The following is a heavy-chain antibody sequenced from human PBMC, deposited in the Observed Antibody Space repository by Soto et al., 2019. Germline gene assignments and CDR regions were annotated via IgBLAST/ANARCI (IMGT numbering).Heavy chain of an antibody. Sequence: QVQLQESGPGLVKPSQTLSLTCTVSGGSISSGGYYWSWIRQHPGKGLEGIGYIYYSGSTYYNPSLNSRVTISVDTSKNQFSLKLSSVTAADTAVYYCARADCSGGSCYRNDAFDIWGQGTMVTVSS. D-gene: IGHD2-15*01. J-gene: IGHJ3*02. CDR2: IYYSGST. CDR3: ARADCSGGSCYRNDAFDI. CDR1: GGSISSGGYY. V-gene: IGHV4-31*03.